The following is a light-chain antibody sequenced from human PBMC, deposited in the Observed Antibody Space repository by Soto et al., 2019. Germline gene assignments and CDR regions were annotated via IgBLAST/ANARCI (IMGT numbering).Light chain of an antibody. Sequence: QSVLTQPPSVSATPGQKVTISCSGSGSNLGRNYVSWYQQLPGTAPKLLIYDNVYRFSGIPDRFSGSKSGNTAYLTISGLQVEDEAEYFCFSFTTTSTHVFGTGTKVTVL. CDR3: FSFTTTSTHV. V-gene: IGLV1-51*01. CDR2: DNV. CDR1: GSNLGRNY. J-gene: IGLJ1*01.